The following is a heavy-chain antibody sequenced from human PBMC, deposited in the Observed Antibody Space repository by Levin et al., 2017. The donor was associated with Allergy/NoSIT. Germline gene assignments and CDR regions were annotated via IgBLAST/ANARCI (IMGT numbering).Heavy chain of an antibody. CDR1: GFTFSNAW. Sequence: GESLKISCAASGFTFSNAWMSWVRQAPGKGLEWVGRIKSKTDGGTTDYAAPVKGRFTISRDDSKNTLYLQMNSLKTEDTAVYYCTTPYYDILTGYSECDYWGQGTLVTVSS. D-gene: IGHD3-9*01. CDR2: IKSKTDGGTT. CDR3: TTPYYDILTGYSECDY. J-gene: IGHJ4*02. V-gene: IGHV3-15*01.